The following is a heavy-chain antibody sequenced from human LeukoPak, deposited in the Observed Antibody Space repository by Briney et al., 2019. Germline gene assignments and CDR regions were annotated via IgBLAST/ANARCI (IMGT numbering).Heavy chain of an antibody. J-gene: IGHJ3*01. CDR2: IFYSGGS. V-gene: IGHV4-59*08. D-gene: IGHD2-2*01. Sequence: SGTLSLTCTVSGGSISSYYWTWIRQPPGKGLEWIGYIFYSGGSNYNPSLKSRVTISVDTSKNHFSLKLSSVTAADTAVYYCARLGSTFDVWGQGTMVTVSS. CDR1: GGSISSYY. CDR3: ARLGSTFDV.